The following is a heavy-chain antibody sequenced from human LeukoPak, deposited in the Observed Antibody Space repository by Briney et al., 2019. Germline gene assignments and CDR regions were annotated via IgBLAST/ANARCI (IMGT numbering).Heavy chain of an antibody. CDR2: IYSSGST. J-gene: IGHJ6*03. Sequence: TSETLSLTCNVSGGSIRGYYWSWIRQPPGKGLEWIGYIYSSGSTNYNPSLKSRVTMSVDTSKNQFSLKLSSVTAADTAVYYCARTTMVRGTYYMDVWGKGTTVTVSS. CDR3: ARTTMVRGTYYMDV. CDR1: GGSIRGYY. D-gene: IGHD3-10*01. V-gene: IGHV4-59*01.